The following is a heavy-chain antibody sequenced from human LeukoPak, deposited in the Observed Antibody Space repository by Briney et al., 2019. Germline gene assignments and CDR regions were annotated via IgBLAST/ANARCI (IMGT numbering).Heavy chain of an antibody. CDR1: GRSIRSNY. D-gene: IGHD6-13*01. CDR2: ISPSGST. V-gene: IGHV4-4*07. J-gene: IGHJ3*02. CDR3: ARPAAQTPYDAFDI. Sequence: SETLSLTCNVSGRSIRSNYWSWIRQPAGKGLEWIGRISPSGSTNDNPSLKSRVTMSVDTSENQFSLKLSSVTAADTAVYYCARPAAQTPYDAFDIWGQGTMVTVSS.